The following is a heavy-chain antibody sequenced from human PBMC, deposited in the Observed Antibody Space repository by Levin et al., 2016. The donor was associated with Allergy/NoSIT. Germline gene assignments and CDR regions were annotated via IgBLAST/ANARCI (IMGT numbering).Heavy chain of an antibody. J-gene: IGHJ4*02. D-gene: IGHD5-18*01. V-gene: IGHV3-23*01. CDR2: ISGSGGST. Sequence: VRQAPGKGLEWVSAISGSGGSTYYADSVKGRFTISRDNSKNTLYLQMNSLRAEDTAVYYCAKAATAMVHFDYWGQGTLVTVSS. CDR3: AKAATAMVHFDY.